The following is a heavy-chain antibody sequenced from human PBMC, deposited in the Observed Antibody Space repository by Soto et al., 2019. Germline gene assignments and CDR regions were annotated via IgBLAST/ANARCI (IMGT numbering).Heavy chain of an antibody. CDR1: GFTFSSYA. D-gene: IGHD3-10*01. CDR3: AKDRYGSGAIWYY. Sequence: EVQLLESGGGLVQPGGSLRLSCAASGFTFSSYAMSWVRQAPGKGLEWVSAISGSGGSTYYADSVKGRFTISRDNSKNSLYLQMNSLRAEDTVVYYCAKDRYGSGAIWYYWGQGTLVTVSS. V-gene: IGHV3-23*01. CDR2: ISGSGGST. J-gene: IGHJ4*02.